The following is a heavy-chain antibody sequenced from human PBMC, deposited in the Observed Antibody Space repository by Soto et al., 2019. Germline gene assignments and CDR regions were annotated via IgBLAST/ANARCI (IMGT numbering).Heavy chain of an antibody. V-gene: IGHV3-30-3*01. CDR3: ERDGGTSGWTREFEY. CDR1: GFSFRSYA. Sequence: GGSLRLSCAASGFSFRSYAIHWVRQAPGKGLEWVSFISYDGSDKTYADSVKGRFTVSRDNSKNVVLLQMNRLRTEDTAIYFCERDGGTSGWTREFEYWGQGALVTVYS. CDR2: ISYDGSDK. J-gene: IGHJ4*02. D-gene: IGHD6-19*01.